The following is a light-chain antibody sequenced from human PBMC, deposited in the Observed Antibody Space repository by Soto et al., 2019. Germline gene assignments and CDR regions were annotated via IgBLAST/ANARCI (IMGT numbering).Light chain of an antibody. CDR1: SSNIGAGYD. CDR2: GNS. V-gene: IGLV1-40*01. Sequence: QSVLTQPHSVSGAPGQRVTISCTGSSSNIGAGYDVHWYQQLPGTAPKLLIYGNSNRPSGVPDRFSGSKSGTSVSLAITGLQAEDEADYYCQSYDSRLSGYVFGTGTKGTVL. CDR3: QSYDSRLSGYV. J-gene: IGLJ1*01.